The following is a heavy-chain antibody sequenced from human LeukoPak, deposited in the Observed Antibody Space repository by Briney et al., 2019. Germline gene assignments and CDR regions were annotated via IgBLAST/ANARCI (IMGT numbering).Heavy chain of an antibody. V-gene: IGHV1-8*01. D-gene: IGHD6-13*01. Sequence: GASVKVSCKASGYTFPSSDINWVRQAAGQGLAWMGWINPNSGRTGYAKKFQGRFTMTANTSISTAYMELSSLRFDDTAVYYCARGRSGLAAAGTYDYWGQGTLITVSS. J-gene: IGHJ4*02. CDR2: INPNSGRT. CDR1: GYTFPSSD. CDR3: ARGRSGLAAAGTYDY.